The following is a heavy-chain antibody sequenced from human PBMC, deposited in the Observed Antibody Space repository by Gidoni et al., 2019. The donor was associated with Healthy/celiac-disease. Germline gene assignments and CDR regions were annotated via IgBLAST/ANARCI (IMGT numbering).Heavy chain of an antibody. CDR1: GFTFSSYA. Sequence: QVQLVESGGGVVQPGRSLRLSCAASGFTFSSYAMHWVRQAPGKGLEWVAVISYDGSNKYYADSVKGRFTISRDNSKNTLYLQMNSLRAEDTAVYYCAREEKYLDYWGQGTLVTVSS. J-gene: IGHJ4*02. CDR2: ISYDGSNK. V-gene: IGHV3-30-3*01. CDR3: AREEKYLDY.